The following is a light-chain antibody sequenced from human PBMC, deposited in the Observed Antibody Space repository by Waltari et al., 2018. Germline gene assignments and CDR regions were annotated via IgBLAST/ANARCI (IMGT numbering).Light chain of an antibody. Sequence: QAAPTQPPSVSGSPGQSVTISCTGSRSDIGYYNAVSWYQQHPGKGPKLLIYEVTQRPSEFSVRFSCSKSGSTATLTISGLQAEDEAFYFYSSYTDLNPNIFGVGTRLTVL. CDR3: SSYTDLNPNI. V-gene: IGLV2-11*01. J-gene: IGLJ1*01. CDR1: RSDIGYYNA. CDR2: EVT.